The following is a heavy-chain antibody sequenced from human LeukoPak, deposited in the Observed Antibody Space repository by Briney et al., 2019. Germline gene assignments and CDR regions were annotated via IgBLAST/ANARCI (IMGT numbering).Heavy chain of an antibody. CDR1: GGSIGSYY. CDR2: IYYSGST. J-gene: IGHJ6*02. CDR3: ARGAATNYYYGMDV. D-gene: IGHD5-12*01. Sequence: PSETLSLTCTVSGGSIGSYYLSWVRQPPGKGLEWIGYIYYSGSTNYNPSLTSRVTISVDPSKNQFPLKLSSVTAADTAVYYCARGAATNYYYGMDVWGQGTTVTVSS. V-gene: IGHV4-59*01.